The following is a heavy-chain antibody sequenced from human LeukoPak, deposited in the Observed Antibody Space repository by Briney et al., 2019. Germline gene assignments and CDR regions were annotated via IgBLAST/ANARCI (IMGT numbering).Heavy chain of an antibody. CDR1: GGTFSSYA. CDR2: IIPIFGTA. J-gene: IGHJ4*02. CDR3: ASALYDSSGYYPGY. V-gene: IGHV1-69*05. D-gene: IGHD3-22*01. Sequence: SVKVSCKASGGTFSSYAISWVRQAPGQGLDWMGGIIPIFGTANYAQKFQGRVTITTDESTSTAYMELSSLRSEDTVVYYCASALYDSSGYYPGYWGQGTLVTVSS.